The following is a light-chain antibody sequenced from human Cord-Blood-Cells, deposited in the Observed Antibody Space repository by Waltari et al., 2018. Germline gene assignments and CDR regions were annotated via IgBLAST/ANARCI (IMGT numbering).Light chain of an antibody. Sequence: QSALTQPPSASGSPGQSVTSSCTGTSSDVGGFTSVSWYQQHPGKAPKLMIYEVSKRPSGVPDRFSGSKSGNTASLTVSGLQAEDEADYYCSSYAGSNNYVFGTGTKVTVL. V-gene: IGLV2-8*01. CDR2: EVS. J-gene: IGLJ1*01. CDR3: SSYAGSNNYV. CDR1: SSDVGGFTS.